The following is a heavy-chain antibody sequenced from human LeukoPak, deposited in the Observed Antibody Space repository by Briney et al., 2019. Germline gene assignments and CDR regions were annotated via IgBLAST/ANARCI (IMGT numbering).Heavy chain of an antibody. Sequence: GGSLRLSCAASGFTFSSYSMNWVRQAPGKGLEWVSYISSSSTIYYADSVKGRFTISRDNAKNSLYLQMNSLRAEDTAVYYCARDPPRRYCSSTSCYVGYYYYGMDVWGQGTTVTVSS. D-gene: IGHD2-2*01. V-gene: IGHV3-48*01. CDR1: GFTFSSYS. J-gene: IGHJ6*02. CDR3: ARDPPRRYCSSTSCYVGYYYYGMDV. CDR2: ISSSSTI.